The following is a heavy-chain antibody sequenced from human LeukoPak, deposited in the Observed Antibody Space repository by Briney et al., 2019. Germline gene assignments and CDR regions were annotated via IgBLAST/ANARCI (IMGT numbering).Heavy chain of an antibody. CDR3: AKSLAYCGGDCYPDDAFDI. CDR2: ISNTGTYV. V-gene: IGHV3-11*03. CDR1: GFTFNDHF. D-gene: IGHD2-21*02. Sequence: GGSLRLSCAASGFTFNDHFMTWIRQAPGKGLEWVSYISNTGTYVNYADSVKGRFTISRDNSKNTLYLQMNSLRAEDTAVYYCAKSLAYCGGDCYPDDAFDIWGQGTMVTVSS. J-gene: IGHJ3*02.